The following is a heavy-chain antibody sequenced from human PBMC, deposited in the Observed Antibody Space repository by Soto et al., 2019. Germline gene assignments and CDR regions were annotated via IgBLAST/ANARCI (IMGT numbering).Heavy chain of an antibody. CDR2: IYYSGST. V-gene: IGHV4-31*03. Sequence: ASETLSLTCTVSVASISRGGHYWSWIRQHPGKGLEWIGYIYYSGSTHYNPSLKSRVTISVDTSKNQFSLRLSSVTAADTAVYYCARDRGNADAFDIWGQGTMVTVSS. CDR1: VASISRGGHY. D-gene: IGHD3-10*01. CDR3: ARDRGNADAFDI. J-gene: IGHJ3*02.